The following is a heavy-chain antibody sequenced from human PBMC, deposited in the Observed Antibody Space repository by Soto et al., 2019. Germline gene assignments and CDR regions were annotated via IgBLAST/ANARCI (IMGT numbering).Heavy chain of an antibody. CDR3: ARDKYYYDSSGYRIWFDP. D-gene: IGHD3-22*01. J-gene: IGHJ5*02. CDR2: IIPIFGTA. Sequence: ASVKVSCKASGGTFSSYAISWVRQAPGQGLEWMGGIIPIFGTANYAQKFQGRVTITADKSTSTAYMELSSLRSEDTAVYYCARDKYYYDSSGYRIWFDPWGQGTLVTVS. V-gene: IGHV1-69*06. CDR1: GGTFSSYA.